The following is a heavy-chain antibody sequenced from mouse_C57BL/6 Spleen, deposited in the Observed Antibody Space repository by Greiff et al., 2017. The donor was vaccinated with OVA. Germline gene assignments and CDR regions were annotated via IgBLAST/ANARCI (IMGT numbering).Heavy chain of an antibody. V-gene: IGHV14-4*01. D-gene: IGHD4-1*01. CDR1: GFNIKDDY. Sequence: EVHLVESGAELVRPGASVKLSCTASGFNIKDDYMHWVKQRPEQGLEWIGWIDPENGDTEYASKFQGKATITADTSSNTAYLQLSSLTSEDTAVYYCATGTGYWGQGTTLTVSS. CDR3: ATGTGY. CDR2: IDPENGDT. J-gene: IGHJ2*01.